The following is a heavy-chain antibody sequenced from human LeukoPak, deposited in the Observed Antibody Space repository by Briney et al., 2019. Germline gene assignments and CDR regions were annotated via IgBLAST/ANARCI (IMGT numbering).Heavy chain of an antibody. CDR3: AKSDIIVVSDAKGNWFDP. J-gene: IGHJ5*02. V-gene: IGHV3-30*02. CDR1: GFTVSRNY. Sequence: GGSLRLSCAASGFTVSRNYMSWVRQTPAKGLEWVAFIRNDGSMKYYADSVKGRFTISRDNSKNTLYLQMNNLRTEDMAVYYCAKSDIIVVSDAKGNWFDPWGQGSLVTVSS. CDR2: IRNDGSMK. D-gene: IGHD2-2*01.